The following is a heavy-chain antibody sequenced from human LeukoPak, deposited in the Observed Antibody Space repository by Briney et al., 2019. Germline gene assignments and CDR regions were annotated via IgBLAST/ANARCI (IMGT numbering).Heavy chain of an antibody. J-gene: IGHJ4*02. CDR3: AKDHYDILTGYLGDE. Sequence: GGSLRLSCAASGFTLSSFAMSWARQAPGRGLEWVSGMRGSGGSSTYYADSGKGRFTISRDKSKNTLYLQMNRLSAEDTAVYYFAKDHYDILTGYLGDEWGQGTLVIVSS. V-gene: IGHV3-23*01. CDR1: GFTLSSFA. D-gene: IGHD3-9*01. CDR2: MRGSGGSST.